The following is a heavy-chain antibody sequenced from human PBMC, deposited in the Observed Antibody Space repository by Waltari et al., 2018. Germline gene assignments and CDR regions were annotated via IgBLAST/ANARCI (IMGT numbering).Heavy chain of an antibody. CDR2: IYHSGST. CDR1: GDSITSYC. Sequence: QVQLQESGPGLVKPSETLSLTCTVSGDSITSYCWNWIRQPPGKGLEWIAYIYHSGSTTYNPSLKSRVTLSIDMSKNQFSLNLTSVTAADTAVYYCARGNAFDFWGQGTLVTVSS. CDR3: ARGNAFDF. V-gene: IGHV4-59*01. J-gene: IGHJ3*01.